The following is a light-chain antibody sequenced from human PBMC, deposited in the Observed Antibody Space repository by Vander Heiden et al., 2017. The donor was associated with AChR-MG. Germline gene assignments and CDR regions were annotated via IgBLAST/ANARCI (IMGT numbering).Light chain of an antibody. V-gene: IGLV1-44*01. CDR1: SSNIGRNT. Sequence: QSVLTQPPSASGAPGQRVTIPCSGSSSNIGRNTVNWYQQLPGTAPKLLIYSNNQRPSGVPDRFSGSKSGTSASLAISGLQSEDEADYYCAAWDDSLNGPVFGGGTQLTVL. J-gene: IGLJ7*01. CDR2: SNN. CDR3: AAWDDSLNGPV.